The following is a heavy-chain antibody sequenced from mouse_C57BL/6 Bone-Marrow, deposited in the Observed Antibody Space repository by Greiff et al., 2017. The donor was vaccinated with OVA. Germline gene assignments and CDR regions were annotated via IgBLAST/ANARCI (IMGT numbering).Heavy chain of an antibody. CDR3: TTYRY. CDR2: IDPENGDT. Sequence: EVQLVESGAELVRPGASVKLSCTASGFNIKDDYMHWVKERREQGLEWIGWIDPENGDTEYASKFQGKATITADTSSKTVYLHLSSLTSEDTAVYYCTTYRYWGQGTTLTVSS. J-gene: IGHJ2*01. CDR1: GFNIKDDY. V-gene: IGHV14-4*01.